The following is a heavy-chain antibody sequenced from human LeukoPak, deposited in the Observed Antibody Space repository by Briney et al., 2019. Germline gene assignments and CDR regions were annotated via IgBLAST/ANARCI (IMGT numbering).Heavy chain of an antibody. Sequence: GGSLRLSCADSGFTFSSHWMSWVRQAPGKGLEWVSGINYNGGSTGYADAVKGRFTISRDNAKNSLYLQMNSLRAEDTAVYYCARHVVAVGFDYWGQGTLVTVSS. V-gene: IGHV3-20*04. CDR3: ARHVVAVGFDY. CDR1: GFTFSSHW. CDR2: INYNGGST. D-gene: IGHD3-22*01. J-gene: IGHJ4*02.